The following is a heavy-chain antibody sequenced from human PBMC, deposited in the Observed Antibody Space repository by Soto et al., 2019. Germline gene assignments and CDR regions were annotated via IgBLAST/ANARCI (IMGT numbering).Heavy chain of an antibody. Sequence: GESLKISCKGSGFTFSTYSINWVRQAPGKGLEWVSSISSRSDIYYADSVKGRFTISRDNAKNSVSLQMNSLRAEDTAVYYCAREYTAWPLAYGLDVWGQGTTVTVSS. J-gene: IGHJ6*02. CDR2: ISSRSDI. D-gene: IGHD2-2*02. V-gene: IGHV3-21*01. CDR3: AREYTAWPLAYGLDV. CDR1: GFTFSTYS.